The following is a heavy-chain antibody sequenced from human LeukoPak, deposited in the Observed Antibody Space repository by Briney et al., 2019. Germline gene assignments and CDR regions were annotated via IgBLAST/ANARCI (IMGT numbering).Heavy chain of an antibody. CDR2: ISAYNGNT. D-gene: IGHD2-2*03. CDR1: GYTFTSYG. CDR3: ASGYCSTTSCYVNPYFDY. V-gene: IGHV1-18*01. J-gene: IGHJ4*02. Sequence: ASVKVSCKASGYTFTSYGISWVRQAPGQGLEWMGWISAYNGNTNYAQKLQGRVTMTTDTSTSTAYMELRSLRSDDTAVYYCASGYCSTTSCYVNPYFDYWGQGTLVTVSS.